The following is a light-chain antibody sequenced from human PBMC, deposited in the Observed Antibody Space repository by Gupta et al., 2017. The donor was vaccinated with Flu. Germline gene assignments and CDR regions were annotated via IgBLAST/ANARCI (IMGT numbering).Light chain of an antibody. J-gene: IGKJ1*01. CDR1: HGLVYGDRNTS. CDR3: MQGAHWPWD. V-gene: IGKV2-30*01. CDR2: QFS. Sequence: THSPLSLPVTLGQPASISCSSCHGLVYGDRNTSLHRFQQRPRHSPGRLIYQFSYREYGVPDRVSGNGSGTKFTLKNSRVEAEDVGNYFRMQGAHWPWDFGQRTTVE.